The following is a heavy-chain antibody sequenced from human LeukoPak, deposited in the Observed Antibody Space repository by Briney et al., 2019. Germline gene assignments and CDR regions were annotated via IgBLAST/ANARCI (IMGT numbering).Heavy chain of an antibody. CDR3: ARDGDYISSDAFDI. Sequence: SETLSLTCTVSGDSMISYYWTWIRQPAGKGLEWIGRIYSSGSTNYNPSLKSRVTMSLDTSKNQFSLKLSSVTAADTAVYYCARDGDYISSDAFDIWGQGTMVTVSS. CDR1: GDSMISYY. V-gene: IGHV4-4*07. D-gene: IGHD4-17*01. J-gene: IGHJ3*02. CDR2: IYSSGST.